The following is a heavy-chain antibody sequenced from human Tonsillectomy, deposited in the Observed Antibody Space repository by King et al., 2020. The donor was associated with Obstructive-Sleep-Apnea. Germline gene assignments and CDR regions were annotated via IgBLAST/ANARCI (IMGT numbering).Heavy chain of an antibody. Sequence: VQLQESGPGLVKPSETLSLTCTVSGASISSYYWSWIRQPPGKGLEWIGYIYYSGSTNYNPSLKSRVTISVDTSKNQFSLKLRSGTAADTAVYYCAGRLGSSGWCFFDPWGQGALVTVSS. D-gene: IGHD6-19*01. CDR2: IYYSGST. J-gene: IGHJ5*02. V-gene: IGHV4-59*08. CDR3: AGRLGSSGWCFFDP. CDR1: GASISSYY.